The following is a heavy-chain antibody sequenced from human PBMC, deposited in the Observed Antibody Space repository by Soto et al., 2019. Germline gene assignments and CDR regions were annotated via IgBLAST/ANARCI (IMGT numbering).Heavy chain of an antibody. D-gene: IGHD5-18*01. V-gene: IGHV3-30*18. CDR1: GFTFSSYG. CDR3: AKTTHTAMAQGDWFDP. J-gene: IGHJ5*02. CDR2: ISYDGSNK. Sequence: GGSLRLSCAASGFTFSSYGMHWVRQAPGKGLEWVAVISYDGSNKYYADSVKGRFTISRDNSKNTLYLQMNSLRAEDTAVYYCAKTTHTAMAQGDWFDPWGQGTLVTV.